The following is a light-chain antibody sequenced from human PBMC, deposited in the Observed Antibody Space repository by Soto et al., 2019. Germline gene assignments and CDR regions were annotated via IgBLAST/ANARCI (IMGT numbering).Light chain of an antibody. CDR2: GAS. Sequence: EIVMTQSPATLSVSPGERATLSCRASQSVSSNLAWYQQKPGQAPRLLIYGASTRATGLPARFSVSGSGTEFTLTISSLQSEDFAVYYCQQFNNWPPTFGQGTKVEIK. J-gene: IGKJ1*01. CDR1: QSVSSN. CDR3: QQFNNWPPT. V-gene: IGKV3-15*01.